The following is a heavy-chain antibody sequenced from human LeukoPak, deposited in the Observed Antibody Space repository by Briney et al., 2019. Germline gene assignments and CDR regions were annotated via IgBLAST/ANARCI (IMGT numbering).Heavy chain of an antibody. D-gene: IGHD1-26*01. V-gene: IGHV3-23*01. CDR2: ISGSGHST. J-gene: IGHJ3*02. CDR3: ARDASRGGSYGDAFDI. CDR1: GFTFGPYA. Sequence: GGSLRLTCAASGFTFGPYAMSWVRQAPGKGLEWVSAISGSGHSTYYADSVKGRFTISRDNSKNTLYPQMNSLRAEDTAVYYCARDASRGGSYGDAFDIWGQGTMVTVSS.